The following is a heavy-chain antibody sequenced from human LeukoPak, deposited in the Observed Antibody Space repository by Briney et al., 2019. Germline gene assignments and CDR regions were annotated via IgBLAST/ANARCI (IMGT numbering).Heavy chain of an antibody. CDR2: IYYSGST. J-gene: IGHJ6*04. CDR1: GGSISSGDYY. D-gene: IGHD2-2*01. CDR3: AREPNCSNTSCYGMDV. Sequence: PSETLSLTCTVSGGSISSGDYYWSWIRQPPGKGLEWIGYIYYSGSTYYNPSLKSRVTISVDTSKNQFSLKLSSVTAADTAVYYCAREPNCSNTSCYGMDVWGKGTTVTVSS. V-gene: IGHV4-30-4*08.